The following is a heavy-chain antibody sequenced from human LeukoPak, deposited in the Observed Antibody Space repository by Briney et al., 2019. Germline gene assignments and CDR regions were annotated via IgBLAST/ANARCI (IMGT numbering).Heavy chain of an antibody. D-gene: IGHD3-16*01. CDR1: GYTYARYG. Sequence: ASVKVSCKSSGYTYARYGISWLRQAPGQGLEWMGWISPDKGKTDYARKFQDRVIMTIDTSTSTVYMELRNLRSDDTAVYYCARDWGAERVIANYWGQGTLVTVSS. V-gene: IGHV1-18*01. J-gene: IGHJ4*02. CDR2: ISPDKGKT. CDR3: ARDWGAERVIANY.